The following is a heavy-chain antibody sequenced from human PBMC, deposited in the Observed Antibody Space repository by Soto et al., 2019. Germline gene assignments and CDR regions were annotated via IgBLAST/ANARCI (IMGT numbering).Heavy chain of an antibody. V-gene: IGHV1-69*01. CDR2: IIPIFGTA. CDR3: ARDRGGHDSSGYLFDP. Sequence: QVQLVQSGAEVKKPGFSVKVSCKASGGTFSSYAISWVRQAPGQGLEWMGGIIPIFGTANYAQKFQGRVTITADESTSTAYMELSSLRYEDTAVYYCARDRGGHDSSGYLFDPWGQGTLVTVSS. D-gene: IGHD3-22*01. J-gene: IGHJ5*02. CDR1: GGTFSSYA.